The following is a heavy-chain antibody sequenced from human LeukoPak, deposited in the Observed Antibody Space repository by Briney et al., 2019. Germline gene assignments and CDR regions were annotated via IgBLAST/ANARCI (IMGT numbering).Heavy chain of an antibody. J-gene: IGHJ4*02. CDR3: AREGKGAEFDY. Sequence: GGSLRLSCAASGFTFSSFAMHWVRQAPGQGLQWVAFISYDASTEYYADSVKGRFTISRDNAKNTLYLQMNSLRAEDAAVYYCAREGKGAEFDYWGQGTLVTVSS. V-gene: IGHV3-30*04. CDR2: ISYDASTE. D-gene: IGHD3-10*01. CDR1: GFTFSSFA.